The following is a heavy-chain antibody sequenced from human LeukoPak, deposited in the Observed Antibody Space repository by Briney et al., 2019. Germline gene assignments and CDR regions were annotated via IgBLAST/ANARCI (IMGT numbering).Heavy chain of an antibody. V-gene: IGHV3-43*02. CDR1: GFTFDDYA. CDR2: ISGDGGST. J-gene: IGHJ6*02. CDR3: AKSMESSSWAYYYYGMDV. Sequence: GGSLRLSCAASGFTFDDYAMHWVRQAPGKGLEWVSPISGDGGSTYYADSVKGRFTISRDNSKNSLYLQMNSLRTEDTALYYCAKSMESSSWAYYYYGMDVWGQGTTVTVSS. D-gene: IGHD6-13*01.